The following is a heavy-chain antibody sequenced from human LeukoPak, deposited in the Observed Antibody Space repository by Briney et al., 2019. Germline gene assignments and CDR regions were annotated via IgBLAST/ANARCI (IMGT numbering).Heavy chain of an antibody. D-gene: IGHD5-18*01. J-gene: IGHJ4*02. V-gene: IGHV4-39*01. CDR2: IYYSGST. CDR1: GGSISSSSYY. CDR3: ARHASVDTAMATFDY. Sequence: SETLSLTCTVSGGSISSSSYYWGWIRQPPGKGLEWIGSIYYSGSTYYNPSLKSRVTISVDTSKNQFSLKLSSVTAADTAVYYCARHASVDTAMATFDYWGQGTLVTVSS.